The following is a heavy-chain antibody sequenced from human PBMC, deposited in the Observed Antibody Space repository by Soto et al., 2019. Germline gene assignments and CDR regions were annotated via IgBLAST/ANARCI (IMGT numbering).Heavy chain of an antibody. D-gene: IGHD3-3*01. CDR1: GYTFTSYG. CDR3: ARFDFWMSYYYMDV. CDR2: ISAYNGNT. Sequence: ASVKVSCQASGYTFTSYGISWVRQAPGQGLEWMGWISAYNGNTNYAQKLQGRVTMTTDTSTSTAYMELRSLRSDDTAVYYCARFDFWMSYYYMDVWGKGTTVTVSS. V-gene: IGHV1-18*01. J-gene: IGHJ6*03.